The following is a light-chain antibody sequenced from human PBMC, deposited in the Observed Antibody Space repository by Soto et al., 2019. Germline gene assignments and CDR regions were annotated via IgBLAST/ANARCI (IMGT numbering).Light chain of an antibody. J-gene: IGKJ5*01. Sequence: EIVMTQSPATLSVSPWERATLSCRASQSVSGNLAWYQQRPGQASRLLIYGASSRATGIPDRFSGSGSGTDFTLTISRLEPEDFAVYYCQQYGSSWITFGQGTRLEI. CDR2: GAS. CDR3: QQYGSSWIT. V-gene: IGKV3-20*01. CDR1: QSVSGN.